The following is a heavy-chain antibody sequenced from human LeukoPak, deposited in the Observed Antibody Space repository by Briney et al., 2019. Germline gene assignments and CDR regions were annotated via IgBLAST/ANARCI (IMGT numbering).Heavy chain of an antibody. CDR3: ARRLHYYDY. D-gene: IGHD2-21*02. CDR2: VHYSGTA. V-gene: IGHV4-39*01. J-gene: IGHJ4*02. CDR1: GGSIISSRDH. Sequence: SETLSLTCSVSGGSIISSRDHWDWIRQPPGKGLEWIASVHYSGTAYYNPSLRSRVTISVHTSKNQFSLKVTSVTAADTAAYYCARRLHYYDYWGQGTLVSVSS.